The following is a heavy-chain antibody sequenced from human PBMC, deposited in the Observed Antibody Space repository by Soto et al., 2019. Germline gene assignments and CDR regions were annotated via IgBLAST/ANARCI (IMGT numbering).Heavy chain of an antibody. CDR2: IYWDDDR. Sequence: SGPTLVNPTQTLTLTCSFSGFSLSTIRVGVAWIRQPPGKALEWLAIIYWDDDRRYSPSLKTRLAITKDTSKNQVVLTMTNLDPGDTATYYCAHIIITWGGVSALDAFDIWGQGTLVTVSS. CDR1: GFSLSTIRVG. V-gene: IGHV2-5*02. J-gene: IGHJ3*02. D-gene: IGHD3-16*01. CDR3: AHIIITWGGVSALDAFDI.